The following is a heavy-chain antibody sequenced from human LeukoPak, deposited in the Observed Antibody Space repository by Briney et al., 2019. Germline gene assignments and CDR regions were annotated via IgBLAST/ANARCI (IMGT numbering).Heavy chain of an antibody. CDR3: AKRVSSSWYAYYFDY. Sequence: PGGSLRLSCAASGFTFSSYGMHWVRQAPGKGLEWVAFIRYDGSNKYYADSVKGRFTISRDNSKNTLYLQMNSLRAEDTAVYYCAKRVSSSWYAYYFDYWGQGTLVTVSS. CDR2: IRYDGSNK. CDR1: GFTFSSYG. D-gene: IGHD6-13*01. V-gene: IGHV3-30*02. J-gene: IGHJ4*02.